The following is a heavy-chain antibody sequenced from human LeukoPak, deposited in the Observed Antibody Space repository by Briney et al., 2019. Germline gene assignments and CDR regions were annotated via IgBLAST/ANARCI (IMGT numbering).Heavy chain of an antibody. CDR1: GFSLSTSGMC. CDR2: IDWDDDK. J-gene: IGHJ4*02. D-gene: IGHD1-26*01. CDR3: ARHGSYSQFFDY. V-gene: IGHV2-70*11. Sequence: SGPTLVNPTQTLTLTCTFSGFSLSTSGMCVSWIRQPPGKALERLARIDWDDDKYYSTSLKTRLTISKDTSKNQVVLTMTNMDPVDTATYYCARHGSYSQFFDYWGQGTLVTVSS.